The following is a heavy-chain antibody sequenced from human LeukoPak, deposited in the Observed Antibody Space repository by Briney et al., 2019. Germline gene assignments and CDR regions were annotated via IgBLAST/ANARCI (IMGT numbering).Heavy chain of an antibody. J-gene: IGHJ4*02. D-gene: IGHD1-26*01. Sequence: ASVKVSCKAAGYTFTSYYMHWVRQAPGQRLEGMGIIKCSGCGITYAQRFQGRVTITRDTSTRTVYMELSSVRSEHTAVYYCARVSGTYYYFDYWGQGTLVTVSS. CDR1: GYTFTSYY. CDR2: IKCSGCGI. V-gene: IGHV1-46*01. CDR3: ARVSGTYYYFDY.